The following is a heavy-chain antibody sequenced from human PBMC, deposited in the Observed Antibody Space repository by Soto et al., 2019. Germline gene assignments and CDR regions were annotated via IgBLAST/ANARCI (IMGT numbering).Heavy chain of an antibody. J-gene: IGHJ4*02. Sequence: GGSLRLSCAASGFTFSKYWMSWVRQAPGKGLEWVANIKQDGSEKYYVDSVKGRFTISRDNTKNSPYLQMSSLRAEDTAVYYCARGHTDSSFDYWGQGALVTVSS. CDR3: ARGHTDSSFDY. V-gene: IGHV3-7*01. CDR1: GFTFSKYW. D-gene: IGHD6-13*01. CDR2: IKQDGSEK.